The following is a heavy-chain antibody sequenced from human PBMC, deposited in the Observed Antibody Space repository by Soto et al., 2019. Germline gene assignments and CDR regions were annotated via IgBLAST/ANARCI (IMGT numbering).Heavy chain of an antibody. Sequence: GGSLIPYCAATGFTVTSNYMSWVRQAPGKGLEWVSVIYSGGSTYYADSVKGRFTISRDNSENTLYLQMNSLRAEDTAVYYCARTCSGGTCSFDYWGQGT. CDR2: IYSGGST. V-gene: IGHV3-66*01. CDR1: GFTVTSNY. J-gene: IGHJ4*02. D-gene: IGHD2-15*01. CDR3: ARTCSGGTCSFDY.